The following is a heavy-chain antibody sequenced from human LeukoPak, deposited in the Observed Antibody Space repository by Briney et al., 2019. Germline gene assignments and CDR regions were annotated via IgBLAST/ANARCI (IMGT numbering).Heavy chain of an antibody. V-gene: IGHV4-39*01. CDR3: ARLVGGSWDRDVLLGRDY. J-gene: IGHJ4*02. Sequence: PSETLSLTCAVSGGSISSSSYYWGWIRQPPGKGLEWIVYIYYSGSTYYNPSLRSPITMSVDTSKNQFSLKLSSVTAADTAVYYCARLVGGSWDRDVLLGRDYWGQVTLVTVS. CDR2: IYYSGST. CDR1: GGSISSSSYY. D-gene: IGHD6-13*01.